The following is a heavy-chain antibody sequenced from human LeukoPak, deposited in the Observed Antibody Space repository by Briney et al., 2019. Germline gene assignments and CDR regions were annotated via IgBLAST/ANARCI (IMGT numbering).Heavy chain of an antibody. CDR1: GGSISSYY. V-gene: IGHV4-59*03. Sequence: PSETLSLTCTVSGGSISSYYWSWIPQPPGKGLEFIGYIYCSGSTNYNPSLKSRVTISVDMSKNQFSLKLNSVTAADTAVYYCAMGATKGGAFDIWGQGTMVTVSS. D-gene: IGHD1-26*01. CDR3: AMGATKGGAFDI. J-gene: IGHJ3*02. CDR2: IYCSGST.